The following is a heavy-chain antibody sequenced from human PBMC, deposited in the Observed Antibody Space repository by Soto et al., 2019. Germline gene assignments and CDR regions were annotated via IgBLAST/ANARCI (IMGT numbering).Heavy chain of an antibody. J-gene: IGHJ4*02. CDR2: IYSGGST. CDR1: GFTVSSNY. Sequence: EVQLVESGGGLVQPGGPLRLSCAASGFTVSSNYMSWVRQDPGKGLEWVSVIYSGGSTYYADSVKGRFTISRHNSKNTLYLQMNSLRAEDTAVYYCARHYGDYRGNFDYWGQGTLVTVSS. V-gene: IGHV3-53*04. D-gene: IGHD4-17*01. CDR3: ARHYGDYRGNFDY.